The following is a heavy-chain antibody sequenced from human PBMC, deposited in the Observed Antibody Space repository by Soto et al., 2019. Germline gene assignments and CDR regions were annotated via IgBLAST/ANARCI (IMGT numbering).Heavy chain of an antibody. V-gene: IGHV3-9*01. CDR2: INWNSGSI. CDR1: GFTFDDYA. CDR3: AKDRGSGSYAADYYYYGMDV. Sequence: GGSLRLSCAACGFTFDDYAMHWVRQAPGKGLEWVSGINWNSGSIGYADSVKGRFTISRDNAKTSLYLQMNSLRAEDAALYYFAKDRGSGSYAADYYYYGMDVWGQGTTVTVSS. J-gene: IGHJ6*02. D-gene: IGHD3-10*01.